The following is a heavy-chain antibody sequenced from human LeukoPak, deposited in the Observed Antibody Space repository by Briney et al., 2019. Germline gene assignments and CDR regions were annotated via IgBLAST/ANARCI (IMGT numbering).Heavy chain of an antibody. CDR2: IIPIFGTA. J-gene: IGHJ4*02. D-gene: IGHD1-26*01. Sequence: SVKVSCKASGGTFSSYAIIWVRQAPGQGLEWMGGIIPIFGTANYAQKFQGRVTITTDESTSTAYMELSSLRSEDTAVYYCARDRGGGSYTDYFDYWGQGTLVTVSS. CDR3: ARDRGGGSYTDYFDY. V-gene: IGHV1-69*05. CDR1: GGTFSSYA.